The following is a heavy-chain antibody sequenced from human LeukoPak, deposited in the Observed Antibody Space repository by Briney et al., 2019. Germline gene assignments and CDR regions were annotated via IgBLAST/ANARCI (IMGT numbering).Heavy chain of an antibody. J-gene: IGHJ5*02. Sequence: PGGSLRLSCAASGFTYSSYAMSLVRQAPGKGLEWVSAISGSGGSTYYADSVKGRFTISRDNSKNTLYLQMNSLRAEDTAVYYCSYCSSTSCYSGNWFDPWGQGTLVTVSS. CDR1: GFTYSSYA. D-gene: IGHD2-2*01. CDR2: ISGSGGST. CDR3: SYCSSTSCYSGNWFDP. V-gene: IGHV3-23*01.